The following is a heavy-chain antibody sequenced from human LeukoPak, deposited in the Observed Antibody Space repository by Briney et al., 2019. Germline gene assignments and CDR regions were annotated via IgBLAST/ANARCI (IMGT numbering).Heavy chain of an antibody. Sequence: ASVRVSCKPSGYTFSNFGINWVRQAPGQGLEWMGWISGNNDNPNYGQKFKGRFAMTTDTSTTTAYMELRNLTFDDTAVYYCARDGTSTDDYWGQGTLVTVSS. V-gene: IGHV1-18*01. CDR3: ARDGTSTDDY. CDR1: GYTFSNFG. J-gene: IGHJ4*02. CDR2: ISGNNDNP. D-gene: IGHD2-2*01.